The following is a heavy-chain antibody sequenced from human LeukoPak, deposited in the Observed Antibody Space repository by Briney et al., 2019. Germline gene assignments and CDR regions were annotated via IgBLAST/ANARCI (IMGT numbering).Heavy chain of an antibody. CDR2: MNPNSGNT. CDR3: GVVVPAAYNPVDY. J-gene: IGHJ4*02. CDR1: GGTFSSYD. D-gene: IGHD2-2*01. Sequence: GASVKVSCKASGGTFSSYDINWVRQATGQGLEWMGWMNPNSGNTSYAQKFQGRVTITRNTSISTAYMELSSLRSEDTAVYYCGVVVPAAYNPVDYWGQGTLVTASS. V-gene: IGHV1-8*03.